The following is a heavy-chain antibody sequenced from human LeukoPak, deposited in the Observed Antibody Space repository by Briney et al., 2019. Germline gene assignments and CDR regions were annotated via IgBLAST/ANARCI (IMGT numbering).Heavy chain of an antibody. D-gene: IGHD5-24*01. Sequence: GGSLRLSCAASGFTLSTYSLNWVRQAPGKGLEWVSSISSSSLYIYYADSVKGRFTISRDNAKNSLYLQMNSLRAEDTAVYYCAREGDGYNSPIDYWGQGTLVTVSS. V-gene: IGHV3-21*01. CDR1: GFTLSTYS. CDR3: AREGDGYNSPIDY. J-gene: IGHJ4*02. CDR2: ISSSSLYI.